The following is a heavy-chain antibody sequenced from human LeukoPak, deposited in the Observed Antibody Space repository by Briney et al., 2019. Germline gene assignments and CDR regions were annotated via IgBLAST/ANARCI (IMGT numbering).Heavy chain of an antibody. D-gene: IGHD3-22*01. CDR2: IYYSGST. V-gene: IGHV4-39*01. CDR3: ARLGYYYDSSAKGAFDY. J-gene: IGHJ4*02. Sequence: SETLSLTCTVSGDSISSGSYYWGWIRQPPGKGLEWIASIYYSGSTYYNPSLKSRVTISVDTSKNQFSLKLSSVTAADTAVYNCARLGYYYDSSAKGAFDYWGQGTLVTVSS. CDR1: GDSISSGSYY.